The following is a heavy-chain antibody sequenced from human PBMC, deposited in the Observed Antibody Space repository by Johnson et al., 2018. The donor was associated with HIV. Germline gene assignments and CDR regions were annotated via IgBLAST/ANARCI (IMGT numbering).Heavy chain of an antibody. D-gene: IGHD1-26*01. CDR1: GFTFNNYA. CDR3: VKVGLVGGREGVGALDI. CDR2: ISGSGDNT. J-gene: IGHJ3*02. Sequence: VQLVESGGGLVQPGGSLRLSCAASGFTFNNYAMTWVRQVPGKGLEWVSGISGSGDNTHYADSVMGRFTISRDNSKSTLYLQMMSLRVEDTALYYGVKVGLVGGREGVGALDIWGPGTMVTVSS. V-gene: IGHV3-23*04.